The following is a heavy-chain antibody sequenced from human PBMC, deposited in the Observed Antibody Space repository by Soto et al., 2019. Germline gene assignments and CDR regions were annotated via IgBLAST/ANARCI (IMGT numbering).Heavy chain of an antibody. D-gene: IGHD3-3*01. CDR3: ARASLTIFGAPYGMDV. V-gene: IGHV1-18*01. Sequence: ASVKVSCKASGYTFTSYDINWVRQAPGQGLEWMGWISGYNGDTEYSKNFQGRLTMTIDTSTTTASMELRSLRSDDTAVYYCARASLTIFGAPYGMDVWGQGTSVTVSS. CDR2: ISGYNGDT. CDR1: GYTFTSYD. J-gene: IGHJ6*02.